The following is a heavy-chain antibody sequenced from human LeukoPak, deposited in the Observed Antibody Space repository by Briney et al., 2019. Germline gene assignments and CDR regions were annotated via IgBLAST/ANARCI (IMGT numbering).Heavy chain of an antibody. CDR2: IYYSGST. CDR3: ARTGYDSSGYAPDY. V-gene: IGHV4-59*08. D-gene: IGHD3-22*01. J-gene: IGHJ4*02. Sequence: SETLSLTCTVSGGSISSYYWSWIRQPPGKGLEWIGYIYYSGSTKYNPYLESRATMSVDTSKNQFSLKLSSVTAADTAVYFCARTGYDSSGYAPDYWGQGTLVTVSS. CDR1: GGSISSYY.